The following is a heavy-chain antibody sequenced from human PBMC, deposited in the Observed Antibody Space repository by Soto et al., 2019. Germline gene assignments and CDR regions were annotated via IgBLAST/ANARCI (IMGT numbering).Heavy chain of an antibody. D-gene: IGHD3-10*01. Sequence: EVQLVESGGDLVQPGGSLRLSCAVSGFTFSHYWMTWVRQAPGKGLEWVAIIKEDGSQKNYVDSVKGRFTVSRDNAKNSLYLQMNSLRAEDTAVYYCARSGSEVDYWGQGTLVIVSS. CDR3: ARSGSEVDY. CDR2: IKEDGSQK. V-gene: IGHV3-7*01. J-gene: IGHJ4*02. CDR1: GFTFSHYW.